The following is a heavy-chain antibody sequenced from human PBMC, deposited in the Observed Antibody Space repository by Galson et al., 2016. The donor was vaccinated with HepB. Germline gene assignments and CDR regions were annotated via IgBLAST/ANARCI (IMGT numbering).Heavy chain of an antibody. J-gene: IGHJ4*02. V-gene: IGHV3-21*01. Sequence: SLRLSCAASGFTFSSYNMNWVRQAXXXGLXWVSSISSSGSXIYYADVXXGRFTISRDNAKNSLYLQMNSLRAEDTDVXYCARSPRIQVWRRYDFFEYWGQGSLVTVSS. CDR3: ARSPRIQVWRRYDFFEY. CDR1: GFTFSSYN. CDR2: ISSSGSXI. D-gene: IGHD3-16*01.